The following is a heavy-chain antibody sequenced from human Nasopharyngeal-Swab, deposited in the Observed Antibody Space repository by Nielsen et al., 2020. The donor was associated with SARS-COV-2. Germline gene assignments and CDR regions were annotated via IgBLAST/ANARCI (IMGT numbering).Heavy chain of an antibody. CDR3: ARVTSSDLFDP. CDR1: GFTFSDYY. J-gene: IGHJ5*02. Sequence: GESLKISCAASGFTFSDYYMSWIRQAPGKGLEWVSYISSRSSTIYYGDSVKGRFTISRDNAKSSLYLQMNSLRAEDTAVYFCARVTSSDLFDPWGQGTLATVSS. CDR2: ISSRSSTI. V-gene: IGHV3-11*04. D-gene: IGHD2-2*01.